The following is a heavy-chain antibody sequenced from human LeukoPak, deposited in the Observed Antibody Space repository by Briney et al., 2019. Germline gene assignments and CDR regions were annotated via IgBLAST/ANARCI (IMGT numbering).Heavy chain of an antibody. CDR1: GYSFTNYW. D-gene: IGHD1-1*01. J-gene: IGHJ4*02. V-gene: IGHV5-51*01. Sequence: GESLKISCKGSGYSFTNYWIAWVRQMSGRGLEWMVIINPSDSDTRYSPSFQGQVTISADKSISTAYLQWSSLKASDSAMYYCARAWNFDYWGQGTLVTVSS. CDR3: ARAWNFDY. CDR2: INPSDSDT.